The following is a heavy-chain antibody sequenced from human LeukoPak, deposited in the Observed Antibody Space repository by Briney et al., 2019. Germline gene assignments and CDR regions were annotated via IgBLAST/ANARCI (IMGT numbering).Heavy chain of an antibody. CDR2: ISYDGSNK. CDR1: GFTFSSYA. Sequence: GGSLRLSCAASGFTFSSYAMHWVRQAPGKGLEWVAVISYDGSNKYYADSVRGRFTISRNNFKNTLYLQMNSLRAEDTAVYYCAKRVTVTTKYFDSWGQGTLVTVSS. V-gene: IGHV3-30*04. CDR3: AKRVTVTTKYFDS. J-gene: IGHJ4*02. D-gene: IGHD4-17*01.